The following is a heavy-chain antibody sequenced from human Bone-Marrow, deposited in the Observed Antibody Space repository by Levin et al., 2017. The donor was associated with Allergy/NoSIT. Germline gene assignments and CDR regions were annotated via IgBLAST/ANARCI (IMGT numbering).Heavy chain of an antibody. V-gene: IGHV3-23*01. CDR1: GFTFSSYA. Sequence: SCAASGFTFSSYAMGWVRQAPGKGLDWVSSISGTGDITYYADSVKGRFTISRDNSKNTVYLQMNSLRAEDTAVYYCAQGSCSSSNCRYYYAMDVWGQGTTVTVSS. CDR2: ISGTGDIT. J-gene: IGHJ6*02. CDR3: AQGSCSSSNCRYYYAMDV. D-gene: IGHD2-2*01.